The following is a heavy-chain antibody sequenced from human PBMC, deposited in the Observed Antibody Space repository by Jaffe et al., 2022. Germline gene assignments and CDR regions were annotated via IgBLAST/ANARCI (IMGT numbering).Heavy chain of an antibody. J-gene: IGHJ5*02. D-gene: IGHD3-16*01. CDR3: ARGSSENTYVWFDP. V-gene: IGHV3-23*01. CDR2: ILAGGGGT. Sequence: EVQLLESGGGLVQPGGSLRLSCAASGFTFSTYVMTWGRQAPGKGLEWVSAILAGGGGTYYADSVKGRFTISRDDSKNTVYLQMNSLRAEDTAVYYCARGSSENTYVWFDPWGQGTLVTVSS. CDR1: GFTFSTYV.